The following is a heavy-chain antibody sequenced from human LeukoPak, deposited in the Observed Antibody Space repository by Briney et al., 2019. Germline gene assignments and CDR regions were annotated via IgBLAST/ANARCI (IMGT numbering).Heavy chain of an antibody. Sequence: GASVKVSCKASGYTFTSYGISWVRQAPGQGLEWMGWISAYNGNTNYAQKFQGRVTMTRDTSISTAYMELSRLRSDDTAVYYCARADYGGNSGHDYWGQGTLVTVSS. J-gene: IGHJ4*02. CDR3: ARADYGGNSGHDY. CDR2: ISAYNGNT. D-gene: IGHD4-23*01. CDR1: GYTFTSYG. V-gene: IGHV1-18*01.